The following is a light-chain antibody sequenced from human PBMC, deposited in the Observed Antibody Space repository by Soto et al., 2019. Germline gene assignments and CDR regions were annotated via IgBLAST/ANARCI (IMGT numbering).Light chain of an antibody. V-gene: IGKV3-11*01. CDR2: DAS. CDR1: QSVSSY. J-gene: IGKJ1*01. Sequence: EIVVTQSPATLSLSPGERATRSCRASQSVSSYLAWYQQKPGQAPRLLIYDASSRATGIPDRFSGSGSGTDFTLTISRLEPEDFAVYYCQQCGSLPGTFGQGTRVDIK. CDR3: QQCGSLPGT.